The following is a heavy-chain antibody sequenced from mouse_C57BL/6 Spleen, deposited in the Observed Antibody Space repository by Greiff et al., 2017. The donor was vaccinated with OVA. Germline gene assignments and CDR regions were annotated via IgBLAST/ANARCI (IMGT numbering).Heavy chain of an antibody. V-gene: IGHV1-59*01. J-gene: IGHJ4*01. D-gene: IGHD3-2*02. Sequence: QVQLQQPGAELVRPGTSVKLSCKASGYTFTSYWMHWVKQRPGQGLEWIGVIDPSDSYTNYNQKFKGKATLTVDTSSSTAYMQLSSLTSEDSAVSYGARRQLRLRGAMDYWGQGTSVTVSS. CDR1: GYTFTSYW. CDR2: IDPSDSYT. CDR3: ARRQLRLRGAMDY.